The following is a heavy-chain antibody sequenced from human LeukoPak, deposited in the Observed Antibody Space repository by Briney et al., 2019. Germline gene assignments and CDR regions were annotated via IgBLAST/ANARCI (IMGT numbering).Heavy chain of an antibody. Sequence: SETLSLTCAVYGGSFSGYYWSWIRQPPGKGLEWIGEINHSGSTNYNPSLKSRVTISVDTSKNQFSLKLSSVTAADTAVYYYARFIVATKYYFDYWGQGTLVTVSS. CDR3: ARFIVATKYYFDY. CDR1: GGSFSGYY. V-gene: IGHV4-34*01. J-gene: IGHJ4*02. D-gene: IGHD5-12*01. CDR2: INHSGST.